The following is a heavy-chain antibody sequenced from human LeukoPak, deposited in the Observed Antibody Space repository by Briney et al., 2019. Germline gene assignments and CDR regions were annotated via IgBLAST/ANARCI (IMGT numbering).Heavy chain of an antibody. J-gene: IGHJ4*02. V-gene: IGHV3-23*01. Sequence: GGSLRLSCAASGFTFSSYAMSWVRQAPGKGLEWVSAISGSGGSTYYADSVKGRFTISRDDAKNTLYLQMNSLRADDTAVYFCARDKIQWLRYSYFDYWGQGVLVTVSS. CDR3: ARDKIQWLRYSYFDY. D-gene: IGHD5-12*01. CDR1: GFTFSSYA. CDR2: ISGSGGST.